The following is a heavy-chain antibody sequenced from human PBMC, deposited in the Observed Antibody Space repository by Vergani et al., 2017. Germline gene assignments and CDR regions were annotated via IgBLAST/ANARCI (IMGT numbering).Heavy chain of an antibody. CDR3: AKGFRADDYGDYGEYFQY. D-gene: IGHD4-17*01. V-gene: IGHV3-30*18. CDR1: GFTFSSYG. CDR2: ISYDGNNK. Sequence: QVQLVESGGGVVQPGRSLRLSCAASGFTFSSYGIHWVRQAPGKGLEWVAVISYDGNNKYYADSVKGRFTIYRDNFKNTLYLQMNSLRAEDTAVYYCAKGFRADDYGDYGEYFQYWGQGTLVTVSS. J-gene: IGHJ1*01.